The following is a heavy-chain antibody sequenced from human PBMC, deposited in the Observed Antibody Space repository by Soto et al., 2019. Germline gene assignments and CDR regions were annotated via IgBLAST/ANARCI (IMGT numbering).Heavy chain of an antibody. CDR1: GYTFTDYS. J-gene: IGHJ4*02. V-gene: IGHV1-3*01. CDR2: INPASGKT. CDR3: ARDLGGWPDF. D-gene: IGHD2-15*01. Sequence: GASVKVSCKASGYTFTDYSLQWVRQAPGQRLEWMGWINPASGKTKYSQKFQDRVTITRDTSASTAYMELSSLRSEDTAVYYCARDLGGWPDFWGQGTLVTV.